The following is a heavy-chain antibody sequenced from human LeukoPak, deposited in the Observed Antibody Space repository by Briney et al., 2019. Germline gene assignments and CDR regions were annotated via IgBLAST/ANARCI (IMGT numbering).Heavy chain of an antibody. CDR3: EKEGGGRGSYYRYIWFDS. D-gene: IGHD1-26*01. CDR2: ISWNSGSV. J-gene: IGHJ5*01. Sequence: GGSLRLSCAASGFTFDNYAMHWVRQAPGKGLEWVSTISWNSGSVSYADSVRGRFTISRDNAKNSLYLQMNSLRADDTALYYCEKEGGGRGSYYRYIWFDSWGRGPLFPSSS. V-gene: IGHV3-9*01. CDR1: GFTFDNYA.